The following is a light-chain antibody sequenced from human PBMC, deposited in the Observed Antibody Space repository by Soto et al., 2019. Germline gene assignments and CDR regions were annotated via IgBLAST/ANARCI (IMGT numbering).Light chain of an antibody. CDR3: SSYTSSSSYV. CDR1: SSDVGGYKY. J-gene: IGLJ1*01. V-gene: IGLV2-14*01. CDR2: TVS. Sequence: QCVLTQPSSGYGSPGQWLSISYTGTSSDVGGYKYVSWYQQHPGKAPKLLIYTVSNRPSGVSNRFSGSKSGNTASLTISGLQAEDEADYYCSSYTSSSSYVFGTGTKVTVL.